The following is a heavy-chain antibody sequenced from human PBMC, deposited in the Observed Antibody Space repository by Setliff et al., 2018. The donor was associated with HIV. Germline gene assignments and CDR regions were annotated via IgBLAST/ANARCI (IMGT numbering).Heavy chain of an antibody. D-gene: IGHD3-9*01. Sequence: SETLSLTCTVSGDSISSGDYYWSWIRQPPGKGLEWIGYIYYSGNTYYNPSLKSRVTISLDTSKNQFSLTRSSVTAADTAVYYCARAYDILTGYFDYWGQGTLVTVSS. V-gene: IGHV4-30-4*08. J-gene: IGHJ4*02. CDR2: IYYSGNT. CDR1: GDSISSGDYY. CDR3: ARAYDILTGYFDY.